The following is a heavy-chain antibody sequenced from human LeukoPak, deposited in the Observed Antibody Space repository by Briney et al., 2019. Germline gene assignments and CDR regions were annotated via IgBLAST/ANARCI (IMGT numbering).Heavy chain of an antibody. Sequence: SETLSLTCTVSGGSISSSSYYWGWIRQPPGKGLEWIGSIYYSGSTYYNPSLKSRVTISVDTSKNQFSLKLSSVTAADTAVYYCARVGSSSWYVGDAFDIWGQGTMVTVSS. J-gene: IGHJ3*02. CDR1: GGSISSSSYY. CDR2: IYYSGST. CDR3: ARVGSSSWYVGDAFDI. D-gene: IGHD6-13*01. V-gene: IGHV4-39*07.